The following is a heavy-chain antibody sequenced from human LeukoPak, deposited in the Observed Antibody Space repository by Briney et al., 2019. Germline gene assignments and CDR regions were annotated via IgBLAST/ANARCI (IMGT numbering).Heavy chain of an antibody. V-gene: IGHV3-30*18. CDR3: AKFGYYDSSGYRNPFDY. D-gene: IGHD3-22*01. J-gene: IGHJ4*02. Sequence: GGSLRLSCAASGFTFNRYEMNWVRQAPGKGLEWVAVISYDGSNKYYADSVKGRFTISRDNSKNTLYLQMNSLRAEDTAVYYCAKFGYYDSSGYRNPFDYWGQGTLVTVSS. CDR1: GFTFNRYE. CDR2: ISYDGSNK.